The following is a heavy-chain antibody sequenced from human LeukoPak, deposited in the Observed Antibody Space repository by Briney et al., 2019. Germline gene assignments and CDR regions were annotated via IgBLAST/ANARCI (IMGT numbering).Heavy chain of an antibody. CDR3: ARRRAFYYDSSAEFDP. CDR1: GGSINSFY. D-gene: IGHD3-22*01. CDR2: IYSSGST. V-gene: IGHV4-4*07. J-gene: IGHJ5*02. Sequence: SETLSLTCTVSGGSINSFYWTWIRQPAGKGLEWIGRIYSSGSTNFNPSLKSRVTMSVDTSKNQFTLKLSSVTAADTAVYYCARRRAFYYDSSAEFDPWGQGTLVTVSS.